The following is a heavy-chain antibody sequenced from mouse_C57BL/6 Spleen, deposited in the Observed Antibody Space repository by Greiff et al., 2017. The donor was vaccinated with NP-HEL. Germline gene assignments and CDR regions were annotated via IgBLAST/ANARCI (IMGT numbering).Heavy chain of an antibody. CDR2: IYPGDGDT. D-gene: IGHD2-4*01. CDR3: ARARDYDESPYFDY. Sequence: QVQLKQSGPELVKPGASVKISCKASGYAFSSSWMNWVKQRPGKGLEWIGRIYPGDGDTNYNGKFKGKATLTADKSSSTAYMQLSSLTSEDSAVYFCARARDYDESPYFDYWGQGTTLTVSS. J-gene: IGHJ2*01. V-gene: IGHV1-82*01. CDR1: GYAFSSSW.